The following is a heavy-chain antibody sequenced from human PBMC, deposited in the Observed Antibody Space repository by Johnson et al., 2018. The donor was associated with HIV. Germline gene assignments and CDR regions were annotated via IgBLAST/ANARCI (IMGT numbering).Heavy chain of an antibody. Sequence: VQLVESGGGLVQPGRSLRLSCAASGFTFDDYAMHWVRQAPGKGLEWVSGISWNSGSIGYADSVKGRFTISRDNAKNSLYLQMNSLRAEDTALYYCARALVVITDGHAFDIWGQGTMVTVSS. CDR3: ARALVVITDGHAFDI. CDR1: GFTFDDYA. D-gene: IGHD3-22*01. V-gene: IGHV3-9*01. J-gene: IGHJ3*02. CDR2: ISWNSGSI.